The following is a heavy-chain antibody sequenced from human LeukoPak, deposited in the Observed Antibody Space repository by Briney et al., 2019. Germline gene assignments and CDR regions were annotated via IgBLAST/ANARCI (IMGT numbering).Heavy chain of an antibody. J-gene: IGHJ4*02. CDR1: GLTFDDYA. Sequence: GGSLRLTCAASGLTFDDYAMHWVRQAPGKGLEWVSGISWNSGSIGYADSVKGRFTISRDNAKNSLYLQMNSLRAEDTALYYCAKDYYDILTGPDYWGQGTLVTVSS. V-gene: IGHV3-9*01. D-gene: IGHD3-9*01. CDR3: AKDYYDILTGPDY. CDR2: ISWNSGSI.